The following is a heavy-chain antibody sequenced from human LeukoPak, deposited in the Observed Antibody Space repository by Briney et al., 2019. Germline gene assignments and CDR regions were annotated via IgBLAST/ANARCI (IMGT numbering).Heavy chain of an antibody. CDR3: ASLGIAAAGSRPPFDY. J-gene: IGHJ4*02. CDR1: GGSVSSSTYY. Sequence: SETLSLTCTVSGGSVSSSTYYWGWIRQPPGKGLEWIGSIYYSGNTYYNPSLKSRVTISVDTSKNQFSLKLSSVTAADTAVYYCASLGIAAAGSRPPFDYWGQGTLVTVSS. V-gene: IGHV4-39*07. D-gene: IGHD6-13*01. CDR2: IYYSGNT.